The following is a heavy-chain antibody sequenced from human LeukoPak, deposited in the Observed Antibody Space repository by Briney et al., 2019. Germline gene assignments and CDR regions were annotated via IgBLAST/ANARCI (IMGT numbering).Heavy chain of an antibody. V-gene: IGHV3-53*04. J-gene: IGHJ6*02. CDR3: ARPNYVWRTYRGAIDV. D-gene: IGHD3-16*01. Sequence: PGGSLRLSCAASGFTVTSNYMSWVRQAPGKGLEWVSVIYSDASTYYADSVKGRFTISRRNSKNTLYLQMNSLRTEDTAVYYCARPNYVWRTYRGAIDVWGQGTTVTVSS. CDR1: GFTVTSNY. CDR2: IYSDAST.